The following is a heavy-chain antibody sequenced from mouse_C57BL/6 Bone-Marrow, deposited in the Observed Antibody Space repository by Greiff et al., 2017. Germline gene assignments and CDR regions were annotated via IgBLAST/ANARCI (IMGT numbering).Heavy chain of an antibody. Sequence: EVQLQESGGGLVKPGGSLKLSCAASGFTFSSYAMSWVRQTPEKRLEWVATISDGGSYTYYPDNVKGRCTFTRDKAKNNLYLQMSHLKSEDTAMYYCARALDGDFDCWGQGTTLTVSS. J-gene: IGHJ2*01. V-gene: IGHV5-4*01. D-gene: IGHD1-1*02. CDR2: ISDGGSYT. CDR3: ARALDGDFDC. CDR1: GFTFSSYA.